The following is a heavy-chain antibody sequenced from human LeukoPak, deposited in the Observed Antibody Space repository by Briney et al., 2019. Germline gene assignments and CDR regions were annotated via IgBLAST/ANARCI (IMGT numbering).Heavy chain of an antibody. CDR1: GFTFSSYS. J-gene: IGHJ3*02. CDR2: ISSSSSYI. CDR3: ARDLRITIFGVVTPGAFDI. Sequence: GGSLRLSCAASGFTFSSYSMNWVRQASGKGLEWVSSISSSSSYIYYADSVKGRFTISRDNAKNSLYLQMNSLRAEDTAVYYCARDLRITIFGVVTPGAFDIWGQGTMVTVSS. D-gene: IGHD3-3*01. V-gene: IGHV3-21*01.